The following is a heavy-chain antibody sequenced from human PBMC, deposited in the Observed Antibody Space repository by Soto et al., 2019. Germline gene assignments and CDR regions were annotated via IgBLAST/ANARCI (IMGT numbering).Heavy chain of an antibody. CDR3: ARGSGYSYGPYYFDY. CDR1: GGTFSSYA. V-gene: IGHV1-69*13. Sequence: SVKVSCKASGGTFSSYAISWVRQAPGQGLEWMGGIIPIFGTANYAQKFQGRVTITADESTSTAYMELSSLRSEDTAVYYCARGSGYSYGPYYFDYWGQGTLVTVSS. D-gene: IGHD5-18*01. J-gene: IGHJ4*02. CDR2: IIPIFGTA.